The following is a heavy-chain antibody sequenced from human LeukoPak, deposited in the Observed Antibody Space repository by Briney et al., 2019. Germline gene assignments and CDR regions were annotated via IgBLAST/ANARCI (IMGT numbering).Heavy chain of an antibody. V-gene: IGHV3-23*01. CDR3: AKDRGY. J-gene: IGHJ4*02. CDR1: GLTFSTFA. CDR2: ITSAGST. Sequence: GGSLRLSCAASGLTFSTFAMSWVRQAPGKGLEWVSAITSAGSTYYAESVKGRFTISRDNSKNTLYLQMNSLRAEDTAVYYCAKDRGYWGQGTLVTVSS.